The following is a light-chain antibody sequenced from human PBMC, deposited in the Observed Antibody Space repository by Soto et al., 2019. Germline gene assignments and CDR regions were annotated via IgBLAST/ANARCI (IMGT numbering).Light chain of an antibody. J-gene: IGKJ3*01. CDR1: QGISSY. CDR2: AAS. Sequence: IQLTQSPSSLSASVGDRVTITCRASQGISSYLAWYQQKPGKAPKLLIYAASTLQSGVPSRFSGSGSGTDFTLTISSLQPEDFATYYCQQRSNWPPTFGPGTKVDIK. V-gene: IGKV1-9*01. CDR3: QQRSNWPPT.